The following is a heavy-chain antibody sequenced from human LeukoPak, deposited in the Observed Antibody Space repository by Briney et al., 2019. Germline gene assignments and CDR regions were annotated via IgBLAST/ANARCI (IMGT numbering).Heavy chain of an antibody. CDR2: IYYSGST. CDR1: GGSISSSSYY. Sequence: SETLSLTCTVSGGSISSSSYYWGWIRQPPGKGLEWIGNIYYSGSTYYNPSLKSRVTISVDTSKNRFSLKLSSVTAADTAVYHCASLRERSYYARGFDYWGQGTLVTVSS. D-gene: IGHD1-26*01. V-gene: IGHV4-39*01. CDR3: ASLRERSYYARGFDY. J-gene: IGHJ4*02.